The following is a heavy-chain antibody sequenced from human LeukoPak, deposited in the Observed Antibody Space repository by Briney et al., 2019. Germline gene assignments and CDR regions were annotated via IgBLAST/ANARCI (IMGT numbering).Heavy chain of an antibody. V-gene: IGHV4-39*07. Sequence: PSETLSLTCTVSGGSISSSSYYWGWIRQPPGKGLEWIGSIYYSGSTYYNPSLKSRVTISVDTSKNQFSLQLSSVTAADTAVYCCARRYCSGGPCYSERGAFDIWGQGTMVTVSS. CDR2: IYYSGST. D-gene: IGHD2-15*01. CDR1: GGSISSSSYY. CDR3: ARRYCSGGPCYSERGAFDI. J-gene: IGHJ3*02.